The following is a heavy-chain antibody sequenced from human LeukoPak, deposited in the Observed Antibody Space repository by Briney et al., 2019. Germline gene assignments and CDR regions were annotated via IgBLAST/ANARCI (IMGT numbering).Heavy chain of an antibody. D-gene: IGHD5-24*01. Sequence: PGGSLRLSCAASGFTFSDYYMSWLRQAPGKGLEGVSYISSSGSTIYYADSVKGRFTISRENAKNSLYLQMNSLRAEDTAVYYCASMWSEGDGYKPQDYWGQGTLVSVSS. J-gene: IGHJ4*02. CDR3: ASMWSEGDGYKPQDY. CDR1: GFTFSDYY. V-gene: IGHV3-11*01. CDR2: ISSSGSTI.